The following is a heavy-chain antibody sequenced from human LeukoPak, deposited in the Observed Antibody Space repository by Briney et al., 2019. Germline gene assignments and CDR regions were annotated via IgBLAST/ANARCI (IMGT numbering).Heavy chain of an antibody. Sequence: ASVKVSCKASGYTFTSYYMHWLRQAPGQGLEWMGIINPSGGSTSYAQKFQGRVTMTRDMSTSTVYMELSSLRSEDTAVYYCARDGRYSYGLVKYYYYYYMDVWGKGTTVTVSS. J-gene: IGHJ6*03. V-gene: IGHV1-46*01. CDR3: ARDGRYSYGLVKYYYYYYMDV. D-gene: IGHD5-18*01. CDR1: GYTFTSYY. CDR2: INPSGGST.